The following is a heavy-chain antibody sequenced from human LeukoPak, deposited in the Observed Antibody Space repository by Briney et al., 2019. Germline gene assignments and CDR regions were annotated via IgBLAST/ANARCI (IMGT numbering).Heavy chain of an antibody. V-gene: IGHV3-7*01. D-gene: IGHD1-14*01. J-gene: IGHJ6*03. CDR1: GFTLSSYW. Sequence: GGSLRLSCAASGFTLSSYWMTWVRQAPGKGLEWVANIKQDGSGKYYVDSVKGRFTISRDNAKNSLYLQMNSLRAEDTAVYYCATVRSNYYYYYMDVWGKGTTVTVSS. CDR2: IKQDGSGK. CDR3: ATVRSNYYYYYMDV.